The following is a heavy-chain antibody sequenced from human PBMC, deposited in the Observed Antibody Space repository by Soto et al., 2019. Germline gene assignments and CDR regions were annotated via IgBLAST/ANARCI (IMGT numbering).Heavy chain of an antibody. D-gene: IGHD6-13*01. V-gene: IGHV4-4*02. CDR2: IYHSGST. Sequence: SETLSLTCAVSGGSISSSNWWSWVRQPPGKGLEWIGEIYHSGSTNYNPSLKSRVTISVDKSKNQFSLKLSSVTAADTAVYYCARTGAAAGYFDYWGQGTMVTVYS. J-gene: IGHJ4*02. CDR3: ARTGAAAGYFDY. CDR1: GGSISSSNW.